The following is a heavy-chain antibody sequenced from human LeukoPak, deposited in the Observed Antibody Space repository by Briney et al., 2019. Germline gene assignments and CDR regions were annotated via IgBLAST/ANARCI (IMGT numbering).Heavy chain of an antibody. CDR2: INHRGST. D-gene: IGHD3-9*01. CDR3: ARVILTGYHFYYYYYMDV. J-gene: IGHJ6*03. Sequence: MSSETLFLTCAVYGGYFSGYYWSWIRQPPGKGLEWIGEINHRGSTNYNPSLKSRVTISVDPSKNQFSLTLSSVTAADTAVYYCARVILTGYHFYYYYYMDVWGKGTTVTVSS. V-gene: IGHV4-34*01. CDR1: GGYFSGYY.